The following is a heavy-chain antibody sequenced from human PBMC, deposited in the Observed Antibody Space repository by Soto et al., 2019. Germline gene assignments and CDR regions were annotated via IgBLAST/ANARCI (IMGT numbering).Heavy chain of an antibody. CDR1: GFTFSSYA. CDR2: ISGSGGST. J-gene: IGHJ4*02. Sequence: GGSLRLSCAAPGFTFSSYAMSWVRQAPGKGLEWVSAISGSGGSTYYADSVKGRFTISRDNSKNTLYLQMNSLRAEDTAVYYCAKDRSGVVVTAFDYWGQGTLVTVSS. CDR3: AKDRSGVVVTAFDY. D-gene: IGHD3-22*01. V-gene: IGHV3-23*01.